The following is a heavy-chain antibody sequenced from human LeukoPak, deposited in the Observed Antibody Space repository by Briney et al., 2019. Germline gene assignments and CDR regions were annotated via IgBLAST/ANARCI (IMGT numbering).Heavy chain of an antibody. CDR2: ISAYNGNT. CDR1: GYTVSSYS. Sequence: ASVKVSCKGSGYTVSSYSISWVRQAPGHGLEWMGWISAYNGNTNYPQELQDRVTMTTDTSTSTAYMELRNLTFDDTAVYYFAREGQQLVPSNYCDLWGQGTLVTVSS. CDR3: AREGQQLVPSNYCDL. V-gene: IGHV1-18*01. D-gene: IGHD6-13*01. J-gene: IGHJ5*02.